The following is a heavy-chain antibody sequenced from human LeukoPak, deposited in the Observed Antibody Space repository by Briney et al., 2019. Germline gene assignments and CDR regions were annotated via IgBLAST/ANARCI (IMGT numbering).Heavy chain of an antibody. CDR1: GSSISSGGYY. V-gene: IGHV4-61*08. D-gene: IGHD3-16*01. Sequence: SETLSLTCTVSGSSISSGGYYWGWIRQPPGKGLEWIGYIYYSGSTNYNPSLKSRVTISVDTSKNQFSLKLSSVTAADTAVYYCARYLYGYFDYWGQGTLVTVSS. CDR3: ARYLYGYFDY. J-gene: IGHJ4*02. CDR2: IYYSGST.